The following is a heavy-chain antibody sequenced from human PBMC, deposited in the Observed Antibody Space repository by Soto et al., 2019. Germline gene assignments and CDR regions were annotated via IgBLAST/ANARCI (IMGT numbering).Heavy chain of an antibody. Sequence: SETLSLTCTVSGGSVSSGSYYWSWIRQPPGKGLEWIGYIYYSGSTNYNPSLKSRVTISVDTSKNQFSLKLSSVTAADTAVYYCARYVPSYNWNFRKPYYYYYGMDVWGQGTTVTVSS. V-gene: IGHV4-61*01. CDR1: GGSVSSGSYY. CDR3: ARYVPSYNWNFRKPYYYYYGMDV. CDR2: IYYSGST. D-gene: IGHD1-7*01. J-gene: IGHJ6*02.